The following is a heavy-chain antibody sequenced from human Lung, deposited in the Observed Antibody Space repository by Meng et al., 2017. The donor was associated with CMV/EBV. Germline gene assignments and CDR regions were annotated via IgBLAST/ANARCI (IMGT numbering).Heavy chain of an antibody. J-gene: IGHJ6*02. CDR2: ISSSSSYI. V-gene: IGHV3-21*01. CDR3: ARARVSYAMDV. CDR1: GFTFSTYT. Sequence: GGSLRFXCAASGFTFSTYTINWVRQAPGKGLEWVSCISSSSSYIYYADSVKGRFTISRDNAKNSVYLQMDSLRADDTAVYYCARARVSYAMDVWGQGTTVTVSS.